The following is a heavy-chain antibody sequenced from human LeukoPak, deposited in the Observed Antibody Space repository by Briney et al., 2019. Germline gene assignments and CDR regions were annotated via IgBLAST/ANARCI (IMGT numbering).Heavy chain of an antibody. J-gene: IGHJ4*02. CDR1: GLTFTIYE. Sequence: QPGGSLRLSCVASGLTFTIYEMNWLRQAPGKGLEWVSHIGRGGSPIYYADSVKGRFAISRDNAKQSLYLQMDSLRAEDTGVYYCHAGLDYWGQGTLVSVSS. V-gene: IGHV3-48*03. CDR3: HAGLDY. CDR2: IGRGGSPI. D-gene: IGHD3/OR15-3a*01.